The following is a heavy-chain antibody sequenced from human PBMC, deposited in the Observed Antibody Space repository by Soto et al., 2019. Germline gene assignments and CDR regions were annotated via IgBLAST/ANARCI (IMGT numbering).Heavy chain of an antibody. V-gene: IGHV3-30-3*01. CDR2: ISYDGSNK. D-gene: IGHD3-10*01. J-gene: IGHJ6*02. CDR1: GFTFSSYA. CDR3: ARERWFGELSYYGMDV. Sequence: EGSLRLSCAASGFTFSSYAMHWVRQAPGKGLEWVAVISYDGSNKYYADSVKGRFTISRDNSKNTLYLQMNSLRAEDTAVYYCARERWFGELSYYGMDVWGQGTTVTASS.